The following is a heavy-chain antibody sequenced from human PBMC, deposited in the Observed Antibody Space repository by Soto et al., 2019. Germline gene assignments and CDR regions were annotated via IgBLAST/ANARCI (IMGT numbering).Heavy chain of an antibody. CDR2: ISSSGSTI. CDR3: ARDPFYLGYCSSTSCRGAFDI. V-gene: IGHV3-11*01. J-gene: IGHJ3*02. Sequence: GGSLRLSCAASGFTFSDYYMSWIRQAPGKGLEWVSYISSSGSTIYYADSVKGRFTISRDNAKNSLYLQMNSLRAEDTAVYYCARDPFYLGYCSSTSCRGAFDIWGQGTMVTVSS. CDR1: GFTFSDYY. D-gene: IGHD2-2*01.